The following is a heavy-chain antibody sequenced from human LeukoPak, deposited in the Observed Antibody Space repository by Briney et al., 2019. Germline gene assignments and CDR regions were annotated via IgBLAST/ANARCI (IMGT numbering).Heavy chain of an antibody. J-gene: IGHJ5*02. Sequence: HPGGSLRLSCVASGFDVRNNYMNWVRQAPGKGLVWVSLMNADGSLYDADSVKGRFIISMDHSSNTLFLQMNRLRVEDTAVYYCARAAGYTSGKNFLDPWGQGSLVTVSS. D-gene: IGHD6-19*01. V-gene: IGHV3-66*01. CDR2: MNADGSL. CDR3: ARAAGYTSGKNFLDP. CDR1: GFDVRNNY.